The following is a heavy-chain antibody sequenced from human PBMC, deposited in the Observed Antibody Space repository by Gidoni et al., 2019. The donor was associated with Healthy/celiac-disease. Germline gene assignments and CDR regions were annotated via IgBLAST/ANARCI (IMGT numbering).Heavy chain of an antibody. Sequence: EVQLLESGGGLVQPGGSLRLSCAASGFTFSSYAMSWVRQAPGKGLEWVSAISGSGGSTYYADSVKGRFTISRDNSKNTLYLQMNSLRAEDTAVYYCAKTGGWLTIFGVEPYYYFDYWGQGTLVTVSS. J-gene: IGHJ4*02. CDR1: GFTFSSYA. CDR3: AKTGGWLTIFGVEPYYYFDY. D-gene: IGHD3-3*01. CDR2: ISGSGGST. V-gene: IGHV3-23*01.